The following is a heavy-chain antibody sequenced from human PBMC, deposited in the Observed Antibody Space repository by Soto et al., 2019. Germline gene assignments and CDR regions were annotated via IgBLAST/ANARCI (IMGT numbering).Heavy chain of an antibody. CDR2: LSYSGST. D-gene: IGHD4-17*01. J-gene: IGHJ5*02. CDR3: ARQDYGDYSGAGWFDP. Sequence: QLQLQESGPGLVKPSETLSLTCTVSGGSISSSSYYWGWIRQPPGKGLEWIGSLSYSGSTYYNPSLTSRVTMSVDTSKNQFSLKLSSVTAADTAVYYCARQDYGDYSGAGWFDPWGQGTLVTVSS. CDR1: GGSISSSSYY. V-gene: IGHV4-39*01.